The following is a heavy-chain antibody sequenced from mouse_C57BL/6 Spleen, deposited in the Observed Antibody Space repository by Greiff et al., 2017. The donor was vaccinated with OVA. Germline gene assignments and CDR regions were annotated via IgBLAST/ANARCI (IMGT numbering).Heavy chain of an antibody. J-gene: IGHJ3*01. CDR2: IYPGDGDT. Sequence: QVQLKESGPELVKPGASVKISCKASGYAFSSSWMNWVKQRPGKGLEWIGRIYPGDGDTNYNGKFKGKATLTADKSSSTAYMQLSSLTSEDSAVYFCARSLGYDENWFAYWGQGTLVTVSA. CDR1: GYAFSSSW. V-gene: IGHV1-82*01. D-gene: IGHD2-2*01. CDR3: ARSLGYDENWFAY.